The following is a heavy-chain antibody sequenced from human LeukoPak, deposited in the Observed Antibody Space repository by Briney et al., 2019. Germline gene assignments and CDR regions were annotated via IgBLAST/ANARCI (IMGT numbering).Heavy chain of an antibody. J-gene: IGHJ4*02. CDR3: ARQPVAGTVYYFDY. D-gene: IGHD6-19*01. V-gene: IGHV4-34*01. CDR2: INHSGST. Sequence: PSETLSLTCAVYGGSFSGYYWSWIRQPPGKGLEWIGEINHSGSTNYNPSLKSRVTISVDTSKNQFSLKLSSVTAADTAVYYCARQPVAGTVYYFDYWGQGTLVTVSS. CDR1: GGSFSGYY.